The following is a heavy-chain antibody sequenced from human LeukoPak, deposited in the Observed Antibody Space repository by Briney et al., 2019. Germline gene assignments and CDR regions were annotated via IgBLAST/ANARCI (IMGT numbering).Heavy chain of an antibody. Sequence: PGGSLRLSCAASGFTFSNAWMSWVRQAPGKGLEWVGRIKSKTDGGTTDYAAPVKGRFTISRDDSKNTLYLQMTSLKTEDTAVYYCTPLRIVGATIPDYWGQGTLVTVSS. CDR3: TPLRIVGATIPDY. V-gene: IGHV3-15*01. CDR2: IKSKTDGGTT. D-gene: IGHD1-26*01. CDR1: GFTFSNAW. J-gene: IGHJ4*02.